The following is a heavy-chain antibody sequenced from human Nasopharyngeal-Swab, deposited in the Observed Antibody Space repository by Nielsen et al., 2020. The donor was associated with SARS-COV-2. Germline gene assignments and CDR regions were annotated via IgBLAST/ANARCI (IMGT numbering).Heavy chain of an antibody. Sequence: RQAPGKGLEWIGYIYYSGSTYYNPSLKSRVTISVDTSKNQFSLKLSSVTAADTAVYYCARVTRYYYMDVWGKGTTVTVSS. CDR2: IYYSGST. J-gene: IGHJ6*03. V-gene: IGHV4-31*02. CDR3: ARVTRYYYMDV.